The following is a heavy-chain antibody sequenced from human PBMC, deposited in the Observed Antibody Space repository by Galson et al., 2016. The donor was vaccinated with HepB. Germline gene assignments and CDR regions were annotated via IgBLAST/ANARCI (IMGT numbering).Heavy chain of an antibody. V-gene: IGHV4-59*01. D-gene: IGHD1-26*01. CDR2: VFYTGTT. CDR3: ASLGATGGFDS. Sequence: ETLSLTCTVSGGSFSNYYWNWIRQPPGKGLEWMGYVFYTGTTNYNPSLKSRVTISVDTSKRHFSLRLNSVTAADTAVYFCASLGATGGFDSWGQGTLVTVSS. J-gene: IGHJ4*02. CDR1: GGSFSNYY.